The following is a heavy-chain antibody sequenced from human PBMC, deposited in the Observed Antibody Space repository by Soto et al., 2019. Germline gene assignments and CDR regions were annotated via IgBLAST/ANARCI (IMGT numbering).Heavy chain of an antibody. Sequence: SGGSLRLSCAASGFTFSSYSMNWVRQAPGKGLEWVSSISSSSSYIYYADSVKGRFTISRDNAKNSLYLQMNSLRAEDTAVYYCARDNGRAAIGPHDYWGQGTLVTVSS. J-gene: IGHJ4*02. V-gene: IGHV3-21*01. CDR1: GFTFSSYS. CDR3: ARDNGRAAIGPHDY. D-gene: IGHD2-2*02. CDR2: ISSSSSYI.